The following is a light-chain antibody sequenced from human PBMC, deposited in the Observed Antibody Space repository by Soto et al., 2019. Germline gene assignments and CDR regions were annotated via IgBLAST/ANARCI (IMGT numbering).Light chain of an antibody. V-gene: IGKV1-39*01. CDR2: AAS. CDR1: QSISSY. CDR3: QQSYITPLT. J-gene: IGKJ4*01. Sequence: DIQMTQSPSSLSASVGDRVTITCRASQSISSYLNWYQQKPGKAPNLLIYAASSLQSGVLSRFSGSGSGTDFTLTISSLQPEDFATYYCQQSYITPLTFGGGTKVEIK.